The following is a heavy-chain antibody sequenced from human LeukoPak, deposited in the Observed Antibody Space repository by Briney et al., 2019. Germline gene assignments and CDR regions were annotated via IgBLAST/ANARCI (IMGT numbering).Heavy chain of an antibody. CDR3: ASGRLDY. CDR2: IKQDGSEK. D-gene: IGHD2-15*01. Sequence: PGGPLRLSCAASTVIFRKYWMGWARQAPGKGLEWVANIKQDGSEKYYVDSVKGRFTISRDNAKNSLYLQMNSLRAEDTAVYYCASGRLDYWGQGTLVTVSS. J-gene: IGHJ4*02. CDR1: TVIFRKYW. V-gene: IGHV3-7*01.